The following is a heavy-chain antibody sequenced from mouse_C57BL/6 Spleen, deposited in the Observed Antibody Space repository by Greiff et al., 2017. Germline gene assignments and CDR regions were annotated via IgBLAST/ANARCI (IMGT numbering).Heavy chain of an antibody. CDR2: IYPGGGYT. D-gene: IGHD4-1*01. CDR1: GYTFTNYW. V-gene: IGHV1-63*01. CDR3: ASGVGPYYAMDY. Sequence: VKLMESGAELVRPGTSVKMSCKASGYTFTNYWIGWAKQRPGHGLEWIGDIYPGGGYTNYNEKFKGKATLTADKSSSTAYMQFSSLTSEDSAIYYCASGVGPYYAMDYWGQGTSVTVSS. J-gene: IGHJ4*01.